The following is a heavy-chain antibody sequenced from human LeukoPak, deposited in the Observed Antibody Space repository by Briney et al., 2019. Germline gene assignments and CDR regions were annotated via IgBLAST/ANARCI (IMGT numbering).Heavy chain of an antibody. CDR2: ITPIFGIA. J-gene: IGHJ4*02. V-gene: IGHV1-69*04. CDR3: RREGLRYDSSGYYYDY. Sequence: SVKVSCKASGGTFSSYAISWVRQAPGQGLEWMGRITPIFGIANYAQKFQGRVTITADKSTSTAYMELSSLRSEDTAVYYCRREGLRYDSSGYYYDYWGQGTLVTVSS. D-gene: IGHD3-22*01. CDR1: GGTFSSYA.